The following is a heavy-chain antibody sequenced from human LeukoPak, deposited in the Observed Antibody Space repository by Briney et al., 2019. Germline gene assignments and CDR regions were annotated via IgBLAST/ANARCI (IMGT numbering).Heavy chain of an antibody. CDR3: ARDRVQGYCDFWSGYYTTPLYFDY. CDR2: ISAYNGNT. J-gene: IGHJ4*02. V-gene: IGHV1-18*01. CDR1: GYTFTSYG. D-gene: IGHD3-3*01. Sequence: ASVKVSCKASGYTFTSYGISWVRQAPGQGLEWMGWISAYNGNTNYAQKLQGRVTMTTDTSTSTAYMELRSLRSDDTAVYYCARDRVQGYCDFWSGYYTTPLYFDYWGQGTLVTVSS.